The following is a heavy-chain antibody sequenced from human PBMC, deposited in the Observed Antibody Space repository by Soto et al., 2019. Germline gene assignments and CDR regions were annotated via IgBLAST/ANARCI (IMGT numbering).Heavy chain of an antibody. J-gene: IGHJ5*02. CDR2: IYSGGST. CDR3: ARELRIAARGNWFDP. V-gene: IGHV3-53*02. D-gene: IGHD6-13*01. CDR1: GFTVSSHY. Sequence: EVQLVETGGGLIQPGGSLRLSCAASGFTVSSHYMSWVRQAPGKGLEWVSVIYSGGSTYYADSVKGRFTISRDNSKNTLYLQMNSLRAEDTAVYYCARELRIAARGNWFDPWGQGTLVTVSS.